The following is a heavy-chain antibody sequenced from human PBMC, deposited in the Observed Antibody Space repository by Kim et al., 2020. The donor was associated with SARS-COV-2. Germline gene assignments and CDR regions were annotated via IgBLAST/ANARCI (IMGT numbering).Heavy chain of an antibody. D-gene: IGHD3-3*01. CDR3: ARGPVWTGYYYYFDY. Sequence: KFQGRVTMTRNTAISTAYMELSSLRSEDTAMYYCARGPVWTGYYYYFDYWGQGTLVTVSS. J-gene: IGHJ4*02. V-gene: IGHV1-8*01.